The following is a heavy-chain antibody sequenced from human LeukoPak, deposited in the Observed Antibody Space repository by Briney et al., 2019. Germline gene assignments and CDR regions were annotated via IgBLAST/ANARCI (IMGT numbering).Heavy chain of an antibody. CDR3: ARVARTAVGIRYYFDE. V-gene: IGHV1-18*01. CDR1: GYNFINYG. J-gene: IGHJ4*02. CDR2: FTIYNGNS. Sequence: GASVKVSCKASGYNFINYGISWVRESLGQGLDWMGGFTIYNGNSIYAQKFQGRVTMTTDTSTSTGYMALRSLTSDDTAVYYCARVARTAVGIRYYFDEWGQGTLVSVSS. D-gene: IGHD1-14*01.